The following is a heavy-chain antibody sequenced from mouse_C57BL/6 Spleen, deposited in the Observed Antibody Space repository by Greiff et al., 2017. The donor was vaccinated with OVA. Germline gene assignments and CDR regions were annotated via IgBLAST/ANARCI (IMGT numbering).Heavy chain of an antibody. CDR3: ARAGDYDVAWFAY. CDR2: ISYSGST. CDR1: GYSITSGYD. Sequence: EVKLQESGPGMVKPSQSLSLTCTVTGYSITSGYDWHWIRHFPGNKLEWMGYISYSGSTNYNPSLKSRISITHDTSKNHFFLKLNSVTTEDTATYYCARAGDYDVAWFAYWGQGTLVTVSA. J-gene: IGHJ3*01. V-gene: IGHV3-1*01. D-gene: IGHD2-4*01.